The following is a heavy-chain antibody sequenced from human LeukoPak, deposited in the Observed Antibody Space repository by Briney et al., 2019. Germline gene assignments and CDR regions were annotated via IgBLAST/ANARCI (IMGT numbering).Heavy chain of an antibody. Sequence: GGSLRLSCAASGFTFSSYAMSWVRQAPGKGLEWVSVISGSGDSTYYADSVKGRFTISRDNSKNTLYLQMNSLRAEDTAVYFCAKDGVLWFGESYFDSWGQGTLVTVSS. CDR2: ISGSGDST. J-gene: IGHJ4*02. D-gene: IGHD3-10*01. CDR1: GFTFSSYA. V-gene: IGHV3-23*01. CDR3: AKDGVLWFGESYFDS.